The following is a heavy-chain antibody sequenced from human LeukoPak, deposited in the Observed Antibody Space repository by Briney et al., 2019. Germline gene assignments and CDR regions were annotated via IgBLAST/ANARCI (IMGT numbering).Heavy chain of an antibody. Sequence: GGSLRLSCAASGLTFSSYAMSWVRQAPGKGLEWVSAISGSGGSTYYADSVKGRFTISRDNSKNTLYLQMNSLRAEDTAVYYCAKDSTDYSNYGWFDPWGQGTLVTASS. CDR2: ISGSGGST. J-gene: IGHJ5*02. D-gene: IGHD4-11*01. V-gene: IGHV3-23*01. CDR3: AKDSTDYSNYGWFDP. CDR1: GLTFSSYA.